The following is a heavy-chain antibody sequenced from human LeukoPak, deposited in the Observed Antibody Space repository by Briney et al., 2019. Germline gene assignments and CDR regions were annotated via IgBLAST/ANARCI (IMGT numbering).Heavy chain of an antibody. V-gene: IGHV4-59*01. Sequence: SETLSLTCTVSGGSISPYYWTWIRQPPGRGLEWIGYVYYNGNTNYNPSLKSRITISVDTSKNQFSLRLKSVTAADTAVYYCARGPLSSRTTWTWFDPWGQGTLVTVSS. CDR1: GGSISPYY. J-gene: IGHJ5*02. CDR2: VYYNGNT. D-gene: IGHD3/OR15-3a*01. CDR3: ARGPLSSRTTWTWFDP.